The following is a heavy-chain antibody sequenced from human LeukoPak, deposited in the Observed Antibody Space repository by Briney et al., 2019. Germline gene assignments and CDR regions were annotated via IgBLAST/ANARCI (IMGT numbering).Heavy chain of an antibody. CDR1: GYSISSGYY. V-gene: IGHV4-38-2*02. CDR3: AREKYYYDSSGYRDYMDV. Sequence: PSETLSLTCTVSGYSISSGYYWGWIRQPPGKGLEWIGSIYHSGRTYYNPSLKSRVTISLDTSKNQLSLKLSSVTAADTAVYYCAREKYYYDSSGYRDYMDVWGKGTTVTVSS. J-gene: IGHJ6*03. D-gene: IGHD3-22*01. CDR2: IYHSGRT.